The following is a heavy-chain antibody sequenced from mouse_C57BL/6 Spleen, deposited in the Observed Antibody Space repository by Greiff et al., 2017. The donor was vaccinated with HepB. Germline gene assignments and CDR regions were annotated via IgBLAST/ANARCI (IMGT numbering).Heavy chain of an antibody. CDR3: ARDGGYYGWYFDV. CDR1: GFTFSSYA. J-gene: IGHJ1*03. D-gene: IGHD1-1*01. Sequence: EVQLQQSGGGLVKPGGSLKLSCAASGFTFSSYAMSWVRQTPEKRLEWVATISDGGSYTYYPDNVKGRFTISRDNAKNNLYLQMSHLKSEDTAMYYCARDGGYYGWYFDVWGTGTTVTVSS. CDR2: ISDGGSYT. V-gene: IGHV5-4*01.